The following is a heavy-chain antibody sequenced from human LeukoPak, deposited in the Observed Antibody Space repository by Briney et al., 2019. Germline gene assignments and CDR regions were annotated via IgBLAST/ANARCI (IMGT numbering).Heavy chain of an antibody. CDR3: AKGDIVVENWYFDL. CDR2: ISWDGGST. D-gene: IGHD2-2*01. CDR1: GFTFDEYA. J-gene: IGHJ2*01. V-gene: IGHV3-43D*03. Sequence: GGSLRLSWAASGFTFDEYAMHWVRQAPGKGLEGVSLISWDGGSTYYADSVKGRFTISRDNSKNTLYLQMNSLRAEDTAVYYCAKGDIVVENWYFDLWGRGTLVTVSS.